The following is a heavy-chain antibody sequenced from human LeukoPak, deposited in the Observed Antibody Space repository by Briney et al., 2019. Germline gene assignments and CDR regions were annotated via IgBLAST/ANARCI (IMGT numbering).Heavy chain of an antibody. CDR3: ARDQSSIAARAKHSRYYSDY. J-gene: IGHJ4*02. V-gene: IGHV3-30-3*01. Sequence: GGSLRLSCAASGFTFSSYAMHWVRQAPGKGLEWVAVISYDGNNKYYADSVKGRFTISRDNSKNTLYLQMNSLRAEDTAVYYCARDQSSIAARAKHSRYYSDYWGQGTLVTVSS. CDR1: GFTFSSYA. CDR2: ISYDGNNK. D-gene: IGHD6-6*01.